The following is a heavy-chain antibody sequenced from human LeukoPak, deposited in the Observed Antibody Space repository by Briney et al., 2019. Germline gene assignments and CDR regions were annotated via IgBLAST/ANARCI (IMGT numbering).Heavy chain of an antibody. Sequence: SETLALTCAVSGVPFSNYYWSWVRQSPRQGLEWIGEINHSGYTNYNPSLKSRVTMSIDTSKNQFSLKLTSVTAADAGVYYCTRVVAGHPDWGQGTLVTVSS. CDR3: TRVVAGHPD. CDR2: INHSGYT. CDR1: GVPFSNYY. J-gene: IGHJ4*02. V-gene: IGHV4-34*01. D-gene: IGHD6-19*01.